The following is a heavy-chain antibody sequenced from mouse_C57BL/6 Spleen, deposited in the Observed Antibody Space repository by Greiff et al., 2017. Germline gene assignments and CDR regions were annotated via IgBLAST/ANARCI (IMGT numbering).Heavy chain of an antibody. CDR2: IYPGSGST. V-gene: IGHV1-55*01. D-gene: IGHD1-1*01. Sequence: VQLQQPGAELVKPGASVKMSCKASGYTFTSYWITWVKQRPGQGLEWIGDIYPGSGSTNYNEKFKRKATLTVDTSSRTAYMQLSSLTSEDSAVYYCERTTVVANFDYWGQGTTLTVSS. CDR3: ERTTVVANFDY. CDR1: GYTFTSYW. J-gene: IGHJ2*01.